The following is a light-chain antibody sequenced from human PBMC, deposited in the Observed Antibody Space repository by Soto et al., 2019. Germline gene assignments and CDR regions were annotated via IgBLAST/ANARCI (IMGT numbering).Light chain of an antibody. CDR3: SSNTIGDLLG. CDR1: SSDVGGYNF. CDR2: EVS. Sequence: QSALTQPASVSGSPGQSITISCTGASSDVGGYNFVSWYQQYPGKAPKLIIFEVSNRPSGVSNRFSGSKSGNTAYLTGSGLKAEDEAAYYCSSNTIGDLLGLGGGTKLPVL. V-gene: IGLV2-14*01. J-gene: IGLJ3*02.